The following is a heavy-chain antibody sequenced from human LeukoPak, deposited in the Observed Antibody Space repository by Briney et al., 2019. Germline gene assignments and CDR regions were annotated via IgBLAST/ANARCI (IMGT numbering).Heavy chain of an antibody. Sequence: PGGSLRLSCAASGFTFSSYSMNWVRQAPGKGLEWVANIKQDGSEKYYVDSVKGRFTISRDNAKNSLYLQMNSLRAEDTAVYYCARGSSGGASDAFDIWGQGTMVTVSS. CDR2: IKQDGSEK. CDR3: ARGSSGGASDAFDI. D-gene: IGHD6-19*01. CDR1: GFTFSSYS. V-gene: IGHV3-7*01. J-gene: IGHJ3*02.